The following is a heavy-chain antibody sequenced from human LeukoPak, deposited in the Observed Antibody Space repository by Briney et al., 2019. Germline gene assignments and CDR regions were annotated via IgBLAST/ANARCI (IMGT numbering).Heavy chain of an antibody. J-gene: IGHJ6*03. CDR2: IKSKVDGGTT. CDR3: STGAYCSSTTCQFYYYYYMDV. Sequence: GGSLRLSCAASGFTFKNVWVSWVRQAPGKGLEWIGRIKSKVDGGTTDYAAPVKGRFTISRDDSETTLYLQMNSLETEDTGVYYCSTGAYCSSTTCQFYYYYYMDVWGKGTTVTVPS. D-gene: IGHD2-2*01. V-gene: IGHV3-15*05. CDR1: GFTFKNVW.